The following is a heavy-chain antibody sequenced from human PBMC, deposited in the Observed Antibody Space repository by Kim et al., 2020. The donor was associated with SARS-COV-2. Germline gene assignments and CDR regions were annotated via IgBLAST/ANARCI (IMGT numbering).Heavy chain of an antibody. J-gene: IGHJ6*02. CDR2: ISYDGSNK. Sequence: GGSLRLSCAASGFTFSSYAMHWVRQAPGKGLEWVAVISYDGSNKYYADSVKGRFTISRDNSKNTLYLQMNSLRAEDTAVYYCARDQKYVPKYQLLYPDYYYYYGMDVWGQGTTVTVSS. CDR3: ARDQKYVPKYQLLYPDYYYYYGMDV. V-gene: IGHV3-30-3*01. CDR1: GFTFSSYA. D-gene: IGHD2-2*02.